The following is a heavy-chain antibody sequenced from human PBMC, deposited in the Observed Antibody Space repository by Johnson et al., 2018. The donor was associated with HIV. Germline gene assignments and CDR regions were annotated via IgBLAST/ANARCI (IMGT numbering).Heavy chain of an antibody. J-gene: IGHJ3*02. CDR1: GFTLSSYA. CDR2: VSYDGSNK. Sequence: QVQLMESGGGVVQPGRSLRVSCVASGFTLSSYAMHWVRQASGKGLEWVAVVSYDGSNKYYADSVKGRFTISRDNSKNTLYLQMNSLRADDTAVYYCARVASIALRPDAFDIWGQGTMVTVSS. V-gene: IGHV3-30*04. CDR3: ARVASIALRPDAFDI. D-gene: IGHD6-6*01.